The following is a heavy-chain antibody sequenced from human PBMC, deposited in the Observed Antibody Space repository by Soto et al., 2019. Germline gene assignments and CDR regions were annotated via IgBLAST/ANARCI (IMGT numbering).Heavy chain of an antibody. CDR2: MAFDGRT. CDR3: ARLPDISGWPFDF. V-gene: IGHV4-61*08. D-gene: IGHD6-19*01. J-gene: IGHJ4*02. CDR1: GGSVCSRGFY. Sequence: SETLSLTCSVSGGSVCSRGFYWTWIRQPPGKGLEWIGYMAFDGRTNYNPSLNSRVTISQDTSKNQFSLKLGSVTAADTAIYYCARLPDISGWPFDFWGQGTLVTVSS.